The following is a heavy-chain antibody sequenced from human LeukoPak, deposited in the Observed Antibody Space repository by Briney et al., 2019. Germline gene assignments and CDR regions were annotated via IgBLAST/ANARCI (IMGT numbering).Heavy chain of an antibody. CDR2: IIPIFGTA. Sequence: ASVKVSCKASGGTFSSYAISWVRQAPGQGLEWMGGIIPIFGTANYAQKFQGRVTITADESTSTAYMELSSLRSEDTAVYYCARDLYYDSSGPLDYWGQGTLVTVSS. CDR1: GGTFSSYA. J-gene: IGHJ4*02. CDR3: ARDLYYDSSGPLDY. D-gene: IGHD3-22*01. V-gene: IGHV1-69*13.